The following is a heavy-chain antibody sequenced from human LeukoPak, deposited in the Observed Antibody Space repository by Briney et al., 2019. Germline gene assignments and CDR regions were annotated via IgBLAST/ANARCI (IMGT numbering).Heavy chain of an antibody. CDR1: GYTFTSYG. Sequence: SVKVSCKASGYTFTSYGISWVRQAPGQGLEWMGGIIPIFGTANYAQKFQGRVTITTDESTSTAYMELSSLRSEDTAVYYCAKLLLGYCSSTSCSLGWFDPWGQGTLVTVSS. CDR3: AKLLLGYCSSTSCSLGWFDP. V-gene: IGHV1-69*05. CDR2: IIPIFGTA. J-gene: IGHJ5*02. D-gene: IGHD2-2*01.